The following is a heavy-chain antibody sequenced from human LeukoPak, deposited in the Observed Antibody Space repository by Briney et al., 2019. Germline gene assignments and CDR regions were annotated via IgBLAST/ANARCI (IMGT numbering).Heavy chain of an antibody. CDR1: GFTFSSYG. J-gene: IGHJ4*02. CDR3: AKGARYCSSTSCPHFDY. D-gene: IGHD2-2*01. Sequence: GGSLRLSCAASGFTFSSYGMHWVRQAPGKGLEWVAFIRYDGSNKYYADSVKGRFTISRDNSKNTLYLQMNSLRAEDTAVYYCAKGARYCSSTSCPHFDYWGQGTLVTVSS. CDR2: IRYDGSNK. V-gene: IGHV3-30*02.